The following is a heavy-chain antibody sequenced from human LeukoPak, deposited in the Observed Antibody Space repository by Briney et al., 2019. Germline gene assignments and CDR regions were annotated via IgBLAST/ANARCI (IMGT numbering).Heavy chain of an antibody. D-gene: IGHD3-10*01. V-gene: IGHV1-46*01. CDR1: GYTFTSYY. Sequence: ASVKVSCKASGYTFTSYYMHWVRQAPAQGLEWMGIINPSGGSTSYAQKFQGRVTITRDTSTSTVYMELSSLRSEDTAVYYCARAHRSGYFQHWGQGTLVTVSS. CDR2: INPSGGST. CDR3: ARAHRSGYFQH. J-gene: IGHJ1*01.